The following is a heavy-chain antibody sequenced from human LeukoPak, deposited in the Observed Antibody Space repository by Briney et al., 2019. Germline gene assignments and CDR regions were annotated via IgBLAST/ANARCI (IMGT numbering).Heavy chain of an antibody. CDR2: IYYTGSI. J-gene: IGHJ4*02. CDR1: GGSMSRYY. CDR3: AREVPWTDYSGYDQSDY. Sequence: SETLSLTCTVSGGSMSRYYWSWIRQPPGKGLEWIGYIYYTGSINYNPSLKSRVTISVDTSKNQFSLKLSSVTAEDTAVYYCAREVPWTDYSGYDQSDYWGQGTLVTVSS. V-gene: IGHV4-59*12. D-gene: IGHD5-12*01.